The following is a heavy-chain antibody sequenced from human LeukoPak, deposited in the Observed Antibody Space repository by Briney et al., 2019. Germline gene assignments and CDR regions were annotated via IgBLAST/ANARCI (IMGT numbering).Heavy chain of an antibody. J-gene: IGHJ3*02. D-gene: IGHD3-22*01. CDR1: GFTFSSYG. CDR2: ISYDGSNK. CDR3: AKGRGYTYGYSLDI. V-gene: IGHV3-30*18. Sequence: PGGSLRLSCAASGFTFSSYGMHWVRQAPGKGREWVALISYDGSNKYYAGSVKGRFTISRDNSKNTLYLQMNSLRAEDTAVYFCAKGRGYTYGYSLDIWGQGTMVTVSS.